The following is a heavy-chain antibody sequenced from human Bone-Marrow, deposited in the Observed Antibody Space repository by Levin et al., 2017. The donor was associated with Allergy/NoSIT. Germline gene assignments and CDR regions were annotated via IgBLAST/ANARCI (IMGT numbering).Heavy chain of an antibody. CDR2: ITYGGSNK. CDR3: ARDLNYSGWVTTGTPFDH. Sequence: GGSLRLSCSASGFNFSAYAMHWVRQAPGKGLEWVTVITYGGSNKYYADSVKGRFTISRDNSKNTLWLQMNSLRPEDTALYYCARDLNYSGWVTTGTPFDHWGRGTLVTVSS. D-gene: IGHD6-19*01. CDR1: GFNFSAYA. V-gene: IGHV3-30-3*01. J-gene: IGHJ4*02.